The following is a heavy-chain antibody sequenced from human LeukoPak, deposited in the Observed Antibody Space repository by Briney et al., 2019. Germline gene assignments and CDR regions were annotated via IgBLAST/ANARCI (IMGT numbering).Heavy chain of an antibody. CDR2: ISSSSSYT. D-gene: IGHD5-24*01. Sequence: TGGSLRLSCAASGSTFSDYYMSWIRQAPGKGLEWVSYISSSSSYTNYADSVKGRFTISRDNAKNSLYLQMNSLRAEDTAVYYCAREDKATIYDWGQGTLVTVSS. V-gene: IGHV3-11*05. J-gene: IGHJ4*02. CDR3: AREDKATIYD. CDR1: GSTFSDYY.